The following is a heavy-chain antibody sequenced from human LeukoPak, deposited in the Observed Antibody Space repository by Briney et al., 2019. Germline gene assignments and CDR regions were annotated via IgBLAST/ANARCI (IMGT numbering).Heavy chain of an antibody. CDR1: GGTFSSYA. V-gene: IGHV1-69*05. Sequence: GASAKVSCKASGGTFSSYAISWVRQAPGQGLEWMGGIIPIFGTANYAQKFQGRVTITTDESTSTAYMELSSLRSEDTAVYYCARDAKIAARHNWFDPWGQGTLVTVSS. CDR2: IIPIFGTA. CDR3: ARDAKIAARHNWFDP. D-gene: IGHD6-6*01. J-gene: IGHJ5*02.